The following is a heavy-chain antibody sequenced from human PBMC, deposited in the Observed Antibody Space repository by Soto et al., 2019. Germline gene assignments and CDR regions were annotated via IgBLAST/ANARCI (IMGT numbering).Heavy chain of an antibody. J-gene: IGHJ6*02. D-gene: IGHD3-10*01. CDR3: EKGLSRGLFYYGMDV. CDR2: IYYSGST. Sequence: SETLSLTCTVSGGSISSGGYYWSWIRQHPGKGLEWIGYIYYSGSTYYNPSLKSRVTISVGTSKNQFSLKLSSVTAADTAVYYCEKGLSRGLFYYGMDVWGQGTTVTVSS. CDR1: GGSISSGGYY. V-gene: IGHV4-31*03.